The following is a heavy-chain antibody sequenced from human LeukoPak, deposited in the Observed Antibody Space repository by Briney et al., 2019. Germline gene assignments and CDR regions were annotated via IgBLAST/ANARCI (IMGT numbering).Heavy chain of an antibody. D-gene: IGHD2-21*02. Sequence: ASVKVSCTASGGTFSSYAISWVRQAPGQGLEWMGGIIPIFGTANYAQKFQGRVTITADESTSTAYMELSSLRSEDTAVYYCARVYCGGDCYSFVGGYDYWGQGTLVTVSS. V-gene: IGHV1-69*13. CDR1: GGTFSSYA. CDR3: ARVYCGGDCYSFVGGYDY. CDR2: IIPIFGTA. J-gene: IGHJ4*02.